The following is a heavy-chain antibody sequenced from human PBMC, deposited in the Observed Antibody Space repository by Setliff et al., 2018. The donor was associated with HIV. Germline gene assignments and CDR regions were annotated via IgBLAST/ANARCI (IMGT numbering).Heavy chain of an antibody. CDR2: INHGGNT. J-gene: IGHJ5*02. CDR3: ARGVGRFGVVTWFHP. V-gene: IGHV4-34*01. CDR1: GASLSGDY. D-gene: IGHD3-3*01. Sequence: SETLPLTCAVYGASLSGDYWTWIRQPPGRGMEWIGEINHGGNTNYNPSLKSRVTMSLDTSKSKFSLNLTSVTAADTAVYYCARGVGRFGVVTWFHPWGHGMLVTVSS.